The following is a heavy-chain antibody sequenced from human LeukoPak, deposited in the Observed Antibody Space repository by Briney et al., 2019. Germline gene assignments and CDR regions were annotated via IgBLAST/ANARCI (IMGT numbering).Heavy chain of an antibody. V-gene: IGHV6-1*01. CDR1: GDSVSSNSAA. CDR2: TYYRSKWYN. CDR3: ARDVRRVVGA. D-gene: IGHD2-15*01. J-gene: IGHJ5*02. Sequence: SQTLSLTCAISGDSVSSNSAAWNWIRQAPSRGLEWLGRTYYRSKWYNDYAVSVESRITINPDISKNQFSLQLNSVTPADTAVYYCARDVRRVVGAWGQGPLVTVSS.